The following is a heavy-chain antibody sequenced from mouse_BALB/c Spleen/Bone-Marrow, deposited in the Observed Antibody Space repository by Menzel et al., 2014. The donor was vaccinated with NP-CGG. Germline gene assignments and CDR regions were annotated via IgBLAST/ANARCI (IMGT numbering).Heavy chain of an antibody. CDR3: GREIYYGSPDY. CDR1: GYSFTGYF. V-gene: IGHV1-37*01. D-gene: IGHD2-1*01. CDR2: INPYNGDT. J-gene: IGHJ2*01. Sequence: EVQVVESGPELVKPGASVKISCKASGYSFTGYFMNWVKQSHGKSLEWIGRINPYNGDTFYNQKFKGKATLTVDKSSSTAHMELLSLTSEDSVVYYCGREIYYGSPDYWGQGTTLTVSS.